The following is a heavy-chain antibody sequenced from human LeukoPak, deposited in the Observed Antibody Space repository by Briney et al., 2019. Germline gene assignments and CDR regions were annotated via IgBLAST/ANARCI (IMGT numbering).Heavy chain of an antibody. V-gene: IGHV3-7*01. Sequence: GGSLRLSCAASGFMFSRYWMSWVRQAPGKGLEWVANIKQDGSEKYYVDSVKGRFTISRDNSKNTLYLQMNSLRAEDTAVYYCARASRGDSTYYGMDVWGQGTTVTVSS. CDR3: ARASRGDSTYYGMDV. CDR2: IKQDGSEK. CDR1: GFMFSRYW. J-gene: IGHJ6*02. D-gene: IGHD4-17*01.